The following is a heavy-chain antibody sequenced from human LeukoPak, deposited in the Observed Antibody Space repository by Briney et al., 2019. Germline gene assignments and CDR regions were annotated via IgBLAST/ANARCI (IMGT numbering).Heavy chain of an antibody. CDR2: TYTGGNS. CDR1: GFTVSSIH. CDR3: AKVVTDDY. V-gene: IGHV3-53*01. D-gene: IGHD4-23*01. J-gene: IGHJ4*02. Sequence: GGSLRLSCAASGFTVSSIHMVWVRQAPGKGLEWVSVTYTGGNSYYADSVRGRFTISRDNSKNTLYLQMNSLRAEDTAVYYCAKVVTDDYWGQGTLVTVSS.